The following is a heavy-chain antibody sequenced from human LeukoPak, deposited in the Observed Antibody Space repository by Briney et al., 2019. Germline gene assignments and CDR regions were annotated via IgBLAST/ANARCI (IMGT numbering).Heavy chain of an antibody. Sequence: ASVKVSCKASGYTFTSYAMDWVRHAPGQRREWMGWINACNGNTKYSQKFQGRVTITRDTSASTADMELSSLRSEDTAVYYCARDSGYGHFDYWGQGTLVTVSS. V-gene: IGHV1-3*01. D-gene: IGHD5-12*01. J-gene: IGHJ4*02. CDR1: GYTFTSYA. CDR3: ARDSGYGHFDY. CDR2: INACNGNT.